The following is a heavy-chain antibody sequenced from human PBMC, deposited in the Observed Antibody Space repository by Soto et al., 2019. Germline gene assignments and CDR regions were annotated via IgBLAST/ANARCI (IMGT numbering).Heavy chain of an antibody. V-gene: IGHV3-23*01. CDR1: GFTFSSYA. CDR3: AKGVARMVRGVIMQLIDY. J-gene: IGHJ4*02. Sequence: GGSLRLSCAASGFTFSSYAMSWVRQAPGKGLEWVSAISGSGGSTYYADSVKGRFTISRDNSKNTLYLQMNSLRAEDTAVYYCAKGVARMVRGVIMQLIDYWGQGTLVTVSS. D-gene: IGHD3-10*01. CDR2: ISGSGGST.